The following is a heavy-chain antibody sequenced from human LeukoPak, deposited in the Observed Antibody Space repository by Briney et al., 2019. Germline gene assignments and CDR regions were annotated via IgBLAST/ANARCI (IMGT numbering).Heavy chain of an antibody. Sequence: SVKVSCKASGGTFSSYAISWVRQAPGQGLEWMGGIIPIFGTANYAQKFQGRVTITTDESTSTAYMELSSLRSEDTAVYYCASTQTPGYDFWSGYLDYWGQGTLVTVSS. CDR2: IIPIFGTA. J-gene: IGHJ4*02. CDR3: ASTQTPGYDFWSGYLDY. V-gene: IGHV1-69*05. CDR1: GGTFSSYA. D-gene: IGHD3-3*01.